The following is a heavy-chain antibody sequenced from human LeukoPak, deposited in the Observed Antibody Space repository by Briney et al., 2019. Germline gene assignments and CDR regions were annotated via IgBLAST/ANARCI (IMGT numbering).Heavy chain of an antibody. Sequence: PGGSLRLSCAASGFTFSDYYMSWIRQAPGKGLEWVSYISSSGSTIYYADSVKGRFTISRDNAKNSLYLQMNSLRAEDTAVYYCARDTALRTVTTMAHYYYYGMDVWGQGTTVTVSS. CDR2: ISSSGSTI. V-gene: IGHV3-11*01. CDR1: GFTFSDYY. J-gene: IGHJ6*02. CDR3: ARDTALRTVTTMAHYYYYGMDV. D-gene: IGHD4-11*01.